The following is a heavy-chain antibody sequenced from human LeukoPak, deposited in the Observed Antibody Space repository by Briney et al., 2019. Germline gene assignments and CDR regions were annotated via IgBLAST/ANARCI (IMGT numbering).Heavy chain of an antibody. V-gene: IGHV4-34*01. D-gene: IGHD2-15*01. Sequence: SETLCLTCAVYGGSFSGYYWSWIRQPPGKGLEWIGEINHSGSTNYNPSLKSRVTISVDTYKNQFSLKLSSVTAADTAVYYCARGVVVAATRRAPFDIWGQGTMVTVSS. CDR3: ARGVVVAATRRAPFDI. CDR1: GGSFSGYY. CDR2: INHSGST. J-gene: IGHJ3*02.